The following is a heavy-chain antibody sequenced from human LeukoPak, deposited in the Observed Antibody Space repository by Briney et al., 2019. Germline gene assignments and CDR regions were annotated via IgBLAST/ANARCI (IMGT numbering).Heavy chain of an antibody. CDR3: ARDWFHAIDY. Sequence: PGGSLRLSCAASGFTFDDYAMHWVRQAPGKGLEWVSGISWNSGIIGYAESVKGRFTISRDNAKNTLYLQMNSLRAEDTAVYYCARDWFHAIDYWGQGTLVTVSS. CDR2: ISWNSGII. CDR1: GFTFDDYA. D-gene: IGHD2/OR15-2a*01. V-gene: IGHV3-9*01. J-gene: IGHJ4*02.